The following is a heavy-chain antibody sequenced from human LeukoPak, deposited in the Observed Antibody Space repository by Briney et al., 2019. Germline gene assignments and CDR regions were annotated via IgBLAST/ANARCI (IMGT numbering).Heavy chain of an antibody. CDR3: ARDLYLRLLVPAGDAFAI. J-gene: IGHJ3*02. Sequence: PGGSLRLSCAASGFTFSSYWMSWVRQAPGKGLELVANIKQYESEKYYVDSVKGRFTISRDNAKNSLYLQMNNLRVEDTAVYYCARDLYLRLLVPAGDAFAIWGQGTMVTVSS. V-gene: IGHV3-7*01. CDR1: GFTFSSYW. CDR2: IKQYESEK. D-gene: IGHD2-8*02.